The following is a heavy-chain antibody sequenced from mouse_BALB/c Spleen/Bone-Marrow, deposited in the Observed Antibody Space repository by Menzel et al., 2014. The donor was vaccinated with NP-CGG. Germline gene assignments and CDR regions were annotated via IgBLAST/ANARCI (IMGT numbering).Heavy chain of an antibody. Sequence: VKLVESGAELAKPGASVKMSCKASGYTFTSYWMHWVKQRPGQGLEWIGYINPTSGYTEYNQKFKDKATLTADKSSSTAYMQLGSLTSEDSAVYYCATGNYAMDSWGQGSSVTVSS. V-gene: IGHV1-7*01. J-gene: IGHJ4*01. CDR3: ATGNYAMDS. CDR2: INPTSGYT. CDR1: GYTFTSYW. D-gene: IGHD1-1*02.